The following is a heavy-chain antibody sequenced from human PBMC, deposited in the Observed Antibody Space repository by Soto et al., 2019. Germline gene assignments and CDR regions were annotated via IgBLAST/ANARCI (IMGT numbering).Heavy chain of an antibody. CDR2: ISGSGGST. CDR3: AKPNIWFGELLITFDY. J-gene: IGHJ4*02. D-gene: IGHD3-10*01. Sequence: GGSLRLSCAASGFTFSSYAMSWVRQAPGKGLEWVSAISGSGGSTYYADSVKGRFTISRDNSKNTLYLKMNSLRAEDTAVYYCAKPNIWFGELLITFDYWGQGALVTVSS. CDR1: GFTFSSYA. V-gene: IGHV3-23*01.